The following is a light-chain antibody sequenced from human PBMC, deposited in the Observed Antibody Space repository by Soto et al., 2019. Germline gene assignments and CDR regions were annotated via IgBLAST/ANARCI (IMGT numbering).Light chain of an antibody. Sequence: EIVLTHSPATLALSPGEGATLSCSASQSVGNNYLAWYQQKPGLAPRLLIYDASSRATGIPDRFSGSGSGTDFTLTISRLEPEDFAVYYCQQYGSSPVTFGQGTRLEIK. CDR1: QSVGNNY. V-gene: IGKV3D-20*01. CDR3: QQYGSSPVT. CDR2: DAS. J-gene: IGKJ5*01.